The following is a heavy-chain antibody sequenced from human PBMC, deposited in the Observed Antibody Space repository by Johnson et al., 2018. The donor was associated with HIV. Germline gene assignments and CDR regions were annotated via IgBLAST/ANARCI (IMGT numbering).Heavy chain of an antibody. Sequence: VQLVESGGGLVQPGRSLRLSCAASGFTFDDFAMHWVRQAPGKGLEWVSGISWNSGNTDYADSVKGRFTISRDNSKNTLYLQMNSLRAEDTAVYYCAKDTVSGSYYDAFDIWGQGTMVTVSS. CDR3: AKDTVSGSYYDAFDI. CDR2: ISWNSGNT. D-gene: IGHD1-26*01. V-gene: IGHV3-9*01. J-gene: IGHJ3*02. CDR1: GFTFDDFA.